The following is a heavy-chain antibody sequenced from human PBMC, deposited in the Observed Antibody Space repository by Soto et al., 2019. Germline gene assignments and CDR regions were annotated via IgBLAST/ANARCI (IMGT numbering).Heavy chain of an antibody. J-gene: IGHJ2*01. CDR1: GGSFSGYY. CDR3: ARESHDILTGPPWVWYFDL. Sequence: QVQLQQWVAGPLRPLETLSITCGVSGGSFSGYYWAWIRQSPGKGLEWIGEINDRGSINYNPSLKSRVSISVYTSKNHYSHNLRSLTAADTYVYYCARESHDILTGPPWVWYFDLWGRGTLVTVSS. D-gene: IGHD3-9*01. V-gene: IGHV4-34*01. CDR2: INDRGSI.